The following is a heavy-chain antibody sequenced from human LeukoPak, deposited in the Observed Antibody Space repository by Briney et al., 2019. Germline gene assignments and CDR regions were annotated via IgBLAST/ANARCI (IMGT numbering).Heavy chain of an antibody. V-gene: IGHV1-69*01. J-gene: IGHJ6*02. D-gene: IGHD2-15*01. CDR1: GGTFSSYA. CDR3: GASAATPGINYYYYGMDV. Sequence: ASVKVSCKASGGTFSSYAISWVRQAPGQGLEWMGGIIPIFGTANYAQKFQGRVTITADESTSTAYMELSSLRSEDTAVYYCGASAATPGINYYYYGMDVWGQGTTVTVSS. CDR2: IIPIFGTA.